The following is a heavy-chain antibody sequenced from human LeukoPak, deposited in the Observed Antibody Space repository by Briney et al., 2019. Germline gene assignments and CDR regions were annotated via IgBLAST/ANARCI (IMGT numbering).Heavy chain of an antibody. D-gene: IGHD2-15*01. J-gene: IGHJ4*02. V-gene: IGHV3-23*01. CDR2: ITASSGNT. Sequence: GGSLRLSCAASGFTFSSYAMSWVRQAPGKGLEWVSSITASSGNTFYADSVKGRFTISRENSKNTLYLQMNSLRPEDTAIYYCANRYCSGGSCYFDNWGQGTLVTVSS. CDR3: ANRYCSGGSCYFDN. CDR1: GFTFSSYA.